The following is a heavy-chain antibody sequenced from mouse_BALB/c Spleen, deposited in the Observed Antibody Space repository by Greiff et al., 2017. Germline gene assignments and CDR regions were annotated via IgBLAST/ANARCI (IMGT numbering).Heavy chain of an antibody. CDR2: ISNLAYSI. D-gene: IGHD2-4*01. CDR3: ATYDYDRSFAY. V-gene: IGHV5-15*02. J-gene: IGHJ3*01. Sequence: EVKLMESGGGLVQPGGSRKLSCAASGFTFSDYGMAWVRQAPGKGPEWVAFISNLAYSIYYADTVTGRFTISRENAKNTLYLEMSSLRSEDTAMYYCATYDYDRSFAYWGQGTLVTVSA. CDR1: GFTFSDYG.